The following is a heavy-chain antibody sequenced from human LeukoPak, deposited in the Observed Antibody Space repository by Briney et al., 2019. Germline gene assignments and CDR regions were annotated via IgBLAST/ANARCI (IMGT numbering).Heavy chain of an antibody. J-gene: IGHJ4*02. Sequence: PGGSLRPSCAASGFTFNNYAMNWVRQAPGKGLEWVSGISGSGGSANYADSVKGRFTISRDNSKNTLYLQMNSLRAEDTAVYYCARDAAFSGHIVVVPAAMRGVFDYWGQGTLVTVSS. CDR3: ARDAAFSGHIVVVPAAMRGVFDY. CDR1: GFTFNNYA. D-gene: IGHD2-2*01. V-gene: IGHV3-23*01. CDR2: ISGSGGSA.